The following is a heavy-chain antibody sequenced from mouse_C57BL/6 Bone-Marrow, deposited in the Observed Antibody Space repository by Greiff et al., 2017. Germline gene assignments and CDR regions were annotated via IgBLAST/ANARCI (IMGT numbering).Heavy chain of an antibody. D-gene: IGHD1-1*01. CDR3: ARQTVVHYYAMDY. V-gene: IGHV5-6*01. CDR2: ISSGGSYT. J-gene: IGHJ4*01. Sequence: EVLLVESGGYLMKPRGSLQLSCAASGFTFSRYGLSCFRQTPDKTPEWVATISSGGSYTYYPDSVQGRFTISRDNAKNTLYLQMSSLKSEDTAMYYCARQTVVHYYAMDYWGQGTSGTDSS. CDR1: GFTFSRYG.